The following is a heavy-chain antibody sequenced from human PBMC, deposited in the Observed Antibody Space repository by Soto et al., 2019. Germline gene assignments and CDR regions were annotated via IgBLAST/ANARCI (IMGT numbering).Heavy chain of an antibody. CDR1: GFTFSSYS. J-gene: IGHJ4*02. V-gene: IGHV3-21*01. D-gene: IGHD5-18*01. CDR2: ISSCSSYI. Sequence: GGSLRLSCAASGFTFSSYSMNWVRQAPGKGLEWVSSISSCSSYIYYADSVKGRFTISRDNAKNSLYLQMNSLRAEDTAVYYCARFRLSHTATAMAIWGQGTLVTV. CDR3: ARFRLSHTATAMAI.